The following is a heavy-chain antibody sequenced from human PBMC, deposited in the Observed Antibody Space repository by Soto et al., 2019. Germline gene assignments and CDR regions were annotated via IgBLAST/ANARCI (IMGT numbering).Heavy chain of an antibody. J-gene: IGHJ6*02. Sequence: QVRLAQSGAEVEKPGSSVKVSCKASGGTFSNYGITWVRQAPRQGLEWMGAILPMFGKTNYAQKFQGRVTIIADKSPDTVYLELSRLRTDDTAVYLCARVVQRGTGYGMDVWGQGTTVTV. CDR2: ILPMFGKT. V-gene: IGHV1-69*06. D-gene: IGHD1-1*01. CDR1: GGTFSNYG. CDR3: ARVVQRGTGYGMDV.